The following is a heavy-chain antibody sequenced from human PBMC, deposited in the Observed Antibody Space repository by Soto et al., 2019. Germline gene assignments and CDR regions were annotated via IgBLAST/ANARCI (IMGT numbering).Heavy chain of an antibody. CDR1: GYTFTSYD. V-gene: IGHV1-8*01. D-gene: IGHD2-2*01. CDR3: AREDIVVVPAAIALDYYYYYMDV. Sequence: ASVKVSCKASGYTFTSYDINWVRQPTGQGLEWMGWMNPNSGNTGYAQKFQGRVTMTRNTSISTAYMELSSLRSEDTAVYYCAREDIVVVPAAIALDYYYYYMDVWGKGTTVTVSS. J-gene: IGHJ6*03. CDR2: MNPNSGNT.